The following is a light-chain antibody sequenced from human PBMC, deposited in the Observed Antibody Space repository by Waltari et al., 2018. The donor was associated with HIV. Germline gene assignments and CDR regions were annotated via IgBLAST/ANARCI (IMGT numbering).Light chain of an antibody. V-gene: IGLV1-44*01. CDR3: AAWDDSLNGPV. J-gene: IGLJ3*02. CDR2: SNS. Sequence: QSVLTQPPSASGTPGQRVTISCSGSTSNIGSNTINWYQQLPGTAPKLLIYSNSQRPSVVPDRFSGSKSGTSASLAISGLQSEDEADYSCAAWDDSLNGPVFGGGTKLTVL. CDR1: TSNIGSNT.